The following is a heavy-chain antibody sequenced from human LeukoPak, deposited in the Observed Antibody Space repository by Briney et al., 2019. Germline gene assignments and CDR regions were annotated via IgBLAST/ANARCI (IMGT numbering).Heavy chain of an antibody. CDR3: AKDRIFYDSSGYSDAFDY. D-gene: IGHD3-22*01. CDR1: GFTFSSYA. CDR2: ISGSGGST. Sequence: GGSLRLSCAASGFTFSSYAMSWVRQAPGKGLEWVSAISGSGGSTYYADSVKGRFTTSRDNSKNTLYLQMNSLRAEDTAVYYCAKDRIFYDSSGYSDAFDYWGQGTLVTVSS. V-gene: IGHV3-23*01. J-gene: IGHJ4*02.